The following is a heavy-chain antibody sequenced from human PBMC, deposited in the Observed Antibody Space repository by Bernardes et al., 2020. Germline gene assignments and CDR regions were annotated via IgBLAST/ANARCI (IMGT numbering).Heavy chain of an antibody. V-gene: IGHV4-61*08. CDR2: VYTSGSV. Sequence: SETLSLTCTVSNDSVNSDVSYWSWIRQPPGKGLEWIGFVYTSGSVNYNPSLQSRLAISLNASKKEVSLKLSSVTAADTALYYCARLTNAGNHDYWGQGTLVTVSS. J-gene: IGHJ4*02. CDR1: NDSVNSDVSY. D-gene: IGHD1-1*01. CDR3: ARLTNAGNHDY.